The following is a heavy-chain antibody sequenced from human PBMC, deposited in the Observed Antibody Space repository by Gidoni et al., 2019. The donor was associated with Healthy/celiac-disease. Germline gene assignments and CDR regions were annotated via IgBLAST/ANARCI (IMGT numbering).Heavy chain of an antibody. CDR2: ISSSSSTI. Sequence: EVQLVESGGGLVQPGGSLRLSCAASGFTFSSYSMNWVRQAPGKGLEWVSYISSSSSTIYYADSVKGRFTISRDNAKNSLYLQMNSLRAEDTAVYYCATQEDTYFDYWGQGTLVTVSS. V-gene: IGHV3-48*04. CDR3: ATQEDTYFDY. J-gene: IGHJ4*02. CDR1: GFTFSSYS.